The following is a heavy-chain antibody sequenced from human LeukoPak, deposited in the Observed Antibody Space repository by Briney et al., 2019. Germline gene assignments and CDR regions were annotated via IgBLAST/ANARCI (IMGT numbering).Heavy chain of an antibody. V-gene: IGHV1-18*01. CDR1: GYTFTSYG. Sequence: ASVKVSCKASGYTFTSYGISWVRQAPGQGLEWMGWISAYNGITNYAQKLQGRVTMTTDTFTSTAYMELRSLRSDDTAVYYCARDRYSGSYSHPGIDYWGQGTLVTVSS. J-gene: IGHJ4*02. CDR2: ISAYNGIT. CDR3: ARDRYSGSYSHPGIDY. D-gene: IGHD1-26*01.